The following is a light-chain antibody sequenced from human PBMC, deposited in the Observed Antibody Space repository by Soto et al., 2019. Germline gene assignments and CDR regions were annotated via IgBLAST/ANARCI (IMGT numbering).Light chain of an antibody. Sequence: DIQMTQSPSFVSASVGDRVTITCRASQAVSTWLAWYQQKPGDDPKLLIYAASTLQSGVPSRFRGSGSGTDFTLTIRSLQPEDFATYYGQQSNSFPRTFGGGTKVEIK. CDR2: AAS. CDR1: QAVSTW. CDR3: QQSNSFPRT. J-gene: IGKJ4*01. V-gene: IGKV1-12*01.